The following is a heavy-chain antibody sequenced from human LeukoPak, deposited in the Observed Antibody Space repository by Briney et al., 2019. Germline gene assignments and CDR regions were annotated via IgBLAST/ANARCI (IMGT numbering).Heavy chain of an antibody. V-gene: IGHV3-74*03. D-gene: IGHD3-22*01. CDR1: GFSFNNYY. CDR3: AGPGYYDSSTSWFDP. CDR2: INSDGSST. Sequence: GGSLRLSCAASGFSFNNYYMHWVRQPPGKGLVWVSRINSDGSSTTYADSVKGRFTISRDNAKNTMYLQMNSLRAEDTAVYYCAGPGYYDSSTSWFDPRGQGTLVTVSS. J-gene: IGHJ5*02.